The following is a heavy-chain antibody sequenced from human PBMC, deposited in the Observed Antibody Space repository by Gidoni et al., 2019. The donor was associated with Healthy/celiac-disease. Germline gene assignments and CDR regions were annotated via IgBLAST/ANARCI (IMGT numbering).Heavy chain of an antibody. V-gene: IGHV3-48*01. CDR2: ISSSSSTI. J-gene: IGHJ6*03. Sequence: EVQLVESGGGLVQPGGSLRLYCAASGYTFSSYSMNWVRQAPGKGLEWVSYISSSSSTIYYADSVKGRFTISRDNAKNSLYLQMNSLRAEDTAVYYCARDSLYFYMDVWGKGTTVTVSS. D-gene: IGHD3-9*01. CDR3: ARDSLYFYMDV. CDR1: GYTFSSYS.